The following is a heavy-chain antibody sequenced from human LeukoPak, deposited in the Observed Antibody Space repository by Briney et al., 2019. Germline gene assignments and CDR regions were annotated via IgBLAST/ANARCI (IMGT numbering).Heavy chain of an antibody. J-gene: IGHJ3*02. V-gene: IGHV1-2*02. D-gene: IGHD3-22*01. CDR1: GYIFTDYY. Sequence: ASVKVSCKASGYIFTDYYMHWVRQAPGQGLEWIGWINPNRGGTKYAQKFQGRVTMTRDTSSSTAYMELSRLRSDETALYYCARAFKKVVVIHDAFDIWGQGTMVTVSS. CDR3: ARAFKKVVVIHDAFDI. CDR2: INPNRGGT.